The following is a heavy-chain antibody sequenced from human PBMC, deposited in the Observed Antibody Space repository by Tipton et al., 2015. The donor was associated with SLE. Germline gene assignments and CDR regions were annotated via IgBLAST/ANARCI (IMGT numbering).Heavy chain of an antibody. CDR1: GGSFSGYY. V-gene: IGHV4-34*01. J-gene: IGHJ3*02. D-gene: IGHD2-2*01. CDR3: ASPGRGYCASIFCFDAFNI. CDR2: INYRGST. Sequence: GLVKPSGTLSLTCAIYGGSFSGYYWSWIRQSPGKGLEWIGEINYRGSTSYHPSLQRRVTMFVDTSKNEFSLNLRSVTAADTARYYCASPGRGYCASIFCFDAFNIWSPGTMVTVSS.